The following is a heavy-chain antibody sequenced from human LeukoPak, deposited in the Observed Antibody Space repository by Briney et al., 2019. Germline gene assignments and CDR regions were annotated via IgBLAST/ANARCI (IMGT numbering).Heavy chain of an antibody. D-gene: IGHD4-17*01. Sequence: PSETLSLTCTVSGDSTSGFYWSWIRQPAGKGLQWIGRISTSGSTNYNPSLKSRVTMSVDRSTNEFSLTVRSVTAADTALYYCARGLPSYGDYVDYYFYMDVWGKGTTVTVSS. CDR1: GDSTSGFY. CDR2: ISTSGST. V-gene: IGHV4-4*07. J-gene: IGHJ6*03. CDR3: ARGLPSYGDYVDYYFYMDV.